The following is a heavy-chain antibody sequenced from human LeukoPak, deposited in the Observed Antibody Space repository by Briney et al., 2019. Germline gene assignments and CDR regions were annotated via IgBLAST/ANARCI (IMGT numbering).Heavy chain of an antibody. CDR2: IKQDGSEK. CDR3: ARSLVEYSTPLDY. D-gene: IGHD5-18*01. J-gene: IGHJ4*02. Sequence: TGGSLRLSCAASGFTYSSYWMSWVRQAPGKGLEWVANIKQDGSEKYYVDSVKGRFTISRDNAKNSLYLQMNSLRAEDTAVYYCARSLVEYSTPLDYWGQGTLVTVSS. CDR1: GFTYSSYW. V-gene: IGHV3-7*01.